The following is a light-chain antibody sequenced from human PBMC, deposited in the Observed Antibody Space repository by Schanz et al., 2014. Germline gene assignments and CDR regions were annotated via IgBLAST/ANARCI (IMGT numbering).Light chain of an antibody. J-gene: IGLJ3*02. CDR1: SNDIGRYDF. Sequence: QSALTQPPSASGPLGQSVTISCTGTSNDIGRYDFVSWYQQHPGKAPKLMIYAVNKRPSGVPERFSGSKSGNTASLTVSVLQAEDEADYHCSSYADNNKELFGGGTKLTVL. CDR3: SSYADNNKEL. CDR2: AVN. V-gene: IGLV2-8*01.